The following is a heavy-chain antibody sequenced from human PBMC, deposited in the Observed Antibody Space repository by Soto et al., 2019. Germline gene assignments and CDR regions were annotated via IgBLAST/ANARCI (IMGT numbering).Heavy chain of an antibody. D-gene: IGHD5-18*01. CDR3: ARSTYSYGFSS. V-gene: IGHV4-30-4*01. Sequence: SETLSLTCTVSGGSVSSDDHYWNWIRQAPGKGLEWIGYIFYSGSAYYNPSFQRRVTISVDTSNNQFSLKMNSVTAADTAVYYCARSTYSYGFSSWGQGTLVIVSS. CDR2: IFYSGSA. CDR1: GGSVSSDDHY. J-gene: IGHJ5*02.